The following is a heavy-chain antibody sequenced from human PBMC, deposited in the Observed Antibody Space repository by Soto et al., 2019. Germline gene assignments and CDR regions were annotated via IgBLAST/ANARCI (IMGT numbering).Heavy chain of an antibody. Sequence: SETLSLTCTVSGGSVSSGSYYWSWIRQPPGKGLEWIGYIYYSGSTNYNPSLKSRVTISVDTSKNQFSLKLGSVTAADTAVYYCARGVVRGVLYYYYGMDVWGQGTTVTVSS. CDR3: ARGVVRGVLYYYYGMDV. V-gene: IGHV4-61*01. CDR1: GGSVSSGSYY. J-gene: IGHJ6*02. D-gene: IGHD3-10*01. CDR2: IYYSGST.